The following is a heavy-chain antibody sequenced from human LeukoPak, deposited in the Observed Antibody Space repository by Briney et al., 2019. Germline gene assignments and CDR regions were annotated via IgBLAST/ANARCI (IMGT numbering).Heavy chain of an antibody. CDR3: AKDGSRAWDIGFQH. D-gene: IGHD2-15*01. V-gene: IGHV3-23*01. CDR2: ISGSGDST. CDR1: AFTFGNYA. J-gene: IGHJ1*01. Sequence: PGGSLRLSCAASAFTFGNYAMSWVRQAPGKGLEWVSSISGSGDSTYYADSVKGRFTISRDNSKNTLYLQMNSLRAEDTAVYYCAKDGSRAWDIGFQHWGQGTLVTVSS.